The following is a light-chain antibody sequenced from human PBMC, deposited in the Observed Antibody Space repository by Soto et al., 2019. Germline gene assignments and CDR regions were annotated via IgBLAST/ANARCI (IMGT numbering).Light chain of an antibody. J-gene: IGKJ1*01. CDR2: GAS. CDR3: QQYGSSPWT. V-gene: IGKV3-20*01. CDR1: QTVRNNY. Sequence: EFVLTQSPGTLSLSPGERATLSCRASQTVRNNYLAWYQQKPGQAPRLLIYGASSRATGIPDRFSGSGSGTDFTLIISRLEPEDFAVYHCQQYGSSPWTFGQGTKVDIK.